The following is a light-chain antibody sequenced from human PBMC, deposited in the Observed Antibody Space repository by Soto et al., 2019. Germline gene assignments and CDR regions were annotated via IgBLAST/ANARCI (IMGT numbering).Light chain of an antibody. V-gene: IGKV3-20*01. CDR3: QQYSNLPLT. CDR2: GAS. CDR1: QSLSGSR. J-gene: IGKJ4*01. Sequence: EIVLTQSPATLSLSPGERAPLSCRASQSLSGSRLAWYQQKPGLGPRVLVYGASSRAPGIPDRFSGSGSGTDFTLTISRLEPEDFAVYYCQQYSNLPLTFGGGTKVDI.